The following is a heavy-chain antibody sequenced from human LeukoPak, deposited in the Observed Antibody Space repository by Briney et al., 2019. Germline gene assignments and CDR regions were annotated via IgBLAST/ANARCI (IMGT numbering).Heavy chain of an antibody. CDR2: ISSSGTYI. CDR1: GFTFSRYS. V-gene: IGHV3-21*01. CDR3: ASVTRDY. Sequence: PGGSLRLSCVASGFTFSRYSMNWVRQAPGKGLEWVSSISSSGTYIYYADSMKGRFTLSRDNAKNSLYLQMNRLRAEDTAVYYCASVTRDYWGQGTLVTVSS. J-gene: IGHJ4*02.